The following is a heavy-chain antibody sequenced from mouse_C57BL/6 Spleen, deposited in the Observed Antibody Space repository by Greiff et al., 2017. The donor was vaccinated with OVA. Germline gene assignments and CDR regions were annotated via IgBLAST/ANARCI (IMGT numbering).Heavy chain of an antibody. D-gene: IGHD3-2*02. CDR3: TKGSGAY. V-gene: IGHV6-6*01. Sequence: EVKVEESGGGLVQPGGSMKLSCAASGFTFSDAWMDWVRQSPEKGLERVAEIRNKANNHATYYAESVKGRFTISRDDSKSSVYLQMNSLRAEDTGIYYCTKGSGAYWGQGTLVTVSA. J-gene: IGHJ3*01. CDR1: GFTFSDAW. CDR2: IRNKANNHAT.